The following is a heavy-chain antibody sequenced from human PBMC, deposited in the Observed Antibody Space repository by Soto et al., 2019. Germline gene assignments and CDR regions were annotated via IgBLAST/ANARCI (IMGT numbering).Heavy chain of an antibody. V-gene: IGHV3-48*03. CDR1: GFTFNDFE. D-gene: IGHD3-10*01. J-gene: IGHJ4*02. Sequence: EVQLLESGGGLVQPGGSLRLSCGVSGFTFNDFEMNWVRQAPGKGLEWLAYIDGSGTTKKYADSVRGRFTISRDNPNNSLFLQMSSLSAAATAIYYCARGFGRFNCWGQGTLVSVSS. CDR3: ARGFGRFNC. CDR2: IDGSGTTK.